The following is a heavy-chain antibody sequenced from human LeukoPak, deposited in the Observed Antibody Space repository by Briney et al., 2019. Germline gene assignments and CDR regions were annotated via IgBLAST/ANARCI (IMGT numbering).Heavy chain of an antibody. CDR1: GGSFSDYS. J-gene: IGHJ6*03. CDR2: INHSGGT. CDR3: ARLPSDYMDV. V-gene: IGHV4-34*01. Sequence: SETLSLTCAVYGGSFSDYSWSWIRQPPGKGLEWIGEINHSGGTNHNPSLMSRVIMSVDTSKNQFSLKVSSVTAADTAVYYCARLPSDYMDVWGKGTTVTVSS.